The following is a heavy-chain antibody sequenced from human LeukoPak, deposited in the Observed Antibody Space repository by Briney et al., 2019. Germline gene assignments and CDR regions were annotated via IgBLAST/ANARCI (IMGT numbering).Heavy chain of an antibody. CDR1: GGSFSGYY. J-gene: IGHJ5*02. D-gene: IGHD3-22*01. CDR2: INHSGST. CDR3: ARVVRTYYYGSSGPPGWFDP. V-gene: IGHV4-34*01. Sequence: KPSETLSLTCAVYGGSFSGYYWSWIRQPPGKGLEWIGEINHSGSTNYNPSLKSRVTISVDTSKNQFSLKLSSVTAADTAVYYCARVVRTYYYGSSGPPGWFDPWGQGTLVTVSS.